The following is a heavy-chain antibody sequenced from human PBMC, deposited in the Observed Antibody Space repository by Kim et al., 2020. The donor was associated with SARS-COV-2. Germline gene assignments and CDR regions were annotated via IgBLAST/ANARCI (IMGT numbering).Heavy chain of an antibody. CDR1: GFTFSSYA. D-gene: IGHD6-6*01. CDR3: AKGEYSSSWQQMVAFDI. Sequence: GGSLRLSCAASGFTFSSYAMHWVRQAPGKGLEWVAVIWYDGSNKYYADSVKGRFTISRDNSKNTLYLQMNSLRAEDTAVYYCAKGEYSSSWQQMVAFDIWGQGTMVTVSS. J-gene: IGHJ3*02. V-gene: IGHV3-33*06. CDR2: IWYDGSNK.